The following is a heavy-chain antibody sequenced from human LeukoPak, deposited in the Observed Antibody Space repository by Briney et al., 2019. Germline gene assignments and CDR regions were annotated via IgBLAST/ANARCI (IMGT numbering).Heavy chain of an antibody. CDR3: ARDQQSWFSGSIDH. Sequence: PGGSLRLSCVASGFTFSSHSMNWVRQAPGKGLEWVSSISSSSSFLYYAASVKGRVTISRDNAKNSLYLEMNSLRAEDTAVYFCARDQQSWFSGSIDHWGQGILVTVSS. D-gene: IGHD3-10*01. CDR1: GFTFSSHS. CDR2: ISSSSSFL. J-gene: IGHJ4*02. V-gene: IGHV3-21*01.